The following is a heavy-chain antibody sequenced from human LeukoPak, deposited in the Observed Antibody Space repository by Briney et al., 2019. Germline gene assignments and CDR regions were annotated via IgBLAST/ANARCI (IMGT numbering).Heavy chain of an antibody. CDR2: ISTSGTTI. J-gene: IGHJ6*03. Sequence: NPGGSLRLSCAASGFTFSDYYMTWVRQAPGKGLEWVSYISTSGTTIYYADSVKGRFTISRDNAKDSLYLQMNSLRAEDTAVYYCVRPAVTTRYSYYYMDVWGKGTTVTVSS. D-gene: IGHD4-17*01. CDR1: GFTFSDYY. V-gene: IGHV3-11*01. CDR3: VRPAVTTRYSYYYMDV.